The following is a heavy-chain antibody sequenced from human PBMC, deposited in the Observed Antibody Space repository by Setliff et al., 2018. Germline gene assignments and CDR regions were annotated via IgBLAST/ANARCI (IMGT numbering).Heavy chain of an antibody. D-gene: IGHD2-15*01. Sequence: SETLSLTCTVSDDSFTSSRYYWGWIRQAPGSGLEWIGSISYSGTPYYNASVESRVTISIDTSRNQFSLELRSVTVADTATYYCVRPGGTTVVARHFDYWGSGILVTGS. CDR3: VRPGGTTVVARHFDY. CDR1: DDSFTSSRYY. J-gene: IGHJ4*01. V-gene: IGHV4-39*01. CDR2: ISYSGTP.